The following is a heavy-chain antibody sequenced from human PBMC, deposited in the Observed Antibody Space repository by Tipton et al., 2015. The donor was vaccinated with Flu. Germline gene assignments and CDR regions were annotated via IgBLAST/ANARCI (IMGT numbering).Heavy chain of an antibody. CDR2: ISYSGNT. Sequence: TLSLTCTVSGDSISSRSYYWGWIRQPPGLGLEWIGSISYSGNTYYNPSLKSRVTISIDTSKNQFSLKVSSVTAAATAVYYCARVLVVAATPFDYWGQGILVIVSS. D-gene: IGHD2-15*01. J-gene: IGHJ4*02. CDR3: ARVLVVAATPFDY. CDR1: GDSISSRSYY. V-gene: IGHV4-39*07.